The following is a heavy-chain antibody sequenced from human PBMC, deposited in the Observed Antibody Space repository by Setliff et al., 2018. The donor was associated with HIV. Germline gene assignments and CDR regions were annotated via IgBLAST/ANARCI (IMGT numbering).Heavy chain of an antibody. CDR2: INHSRST. CDR3: ASRLPLSSGSAFAY. J-gene: IGHJ4*02. D-gene: IGHD3-10*01. CDR1: GGSISTSSHS. V-gene: IGHV4-39*01. Sequence: SETLSLTCTVSGGSISTSSHSWGWIRQSPGKGLEWVGYINHSRSTFYNPSLKNRVTMSIDTSKNQFSLKLTSVTAADTSVYFCASRLPLSSGSAFAYWGQGTLVTVSS.